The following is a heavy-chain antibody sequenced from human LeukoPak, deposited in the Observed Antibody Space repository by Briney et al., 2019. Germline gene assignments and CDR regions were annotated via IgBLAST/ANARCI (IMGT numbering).Heavy chain of an antibody. D-gene: IGHD3-10*01. CDR2: IYHSGST. J-gene: IGHJ4*02. CDR3: ARDAGSGKNY. Sequence: SETLSLTCTVSGYSISSGYYWGWIRQPPGKGLEWIGSIYHSGSTYYNPSLKSRVTISVDTSKNQFSLKLSSVTAAGTAVYYCARDAGSGKNYWGQGTLVTVSS. CDR1: GYSISSGYY. V-gene: IGHV4-38-2*02.